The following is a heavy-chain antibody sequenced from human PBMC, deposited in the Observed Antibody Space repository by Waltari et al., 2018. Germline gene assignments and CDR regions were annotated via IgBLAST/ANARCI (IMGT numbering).Heavy chain of an antibody. CDR3: ARDITMIVVVTDYYYGMDV. J-gene: IGHJ6*02. D-gene: IGHD3-22*01. CDR2: INPNSGGT. Sequence: QMQLVQSGAEVKKPGASVKVSCKASGYTFTGYYMHWVRQAPGQGLEWMGWINPNSGGTNYAQKFQGRVTMTRDTSIGIAYMELSRLRSDDTAVYYCARDITMIVVVTDYYYGMDVWGQGTTVTVSS. CDR1: GYTFTGYY. V-gene: IGHV1-2*02.